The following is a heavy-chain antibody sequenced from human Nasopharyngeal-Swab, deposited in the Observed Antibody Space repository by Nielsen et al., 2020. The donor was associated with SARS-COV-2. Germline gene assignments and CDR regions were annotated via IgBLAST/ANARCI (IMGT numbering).Heavy chain of an antibody. V-gene: IGHV3-33*01. D-gene: IGHD6-19*01. CDR1: GFTFSHYG. J-gene: IGHJ4*02. Sequence: GESLKIPCVASGFTFSHYGMHCVRQAPGKGLEWVAVIWYDGSNKYYADSVKGRFTISRDNSKNTLYLQMSSLRAEDTAVYYCARERSSGAIDYWGQGTLVTVSS. CDR3: ARERSSGAIDY. CDR2: IWYDGSNK.